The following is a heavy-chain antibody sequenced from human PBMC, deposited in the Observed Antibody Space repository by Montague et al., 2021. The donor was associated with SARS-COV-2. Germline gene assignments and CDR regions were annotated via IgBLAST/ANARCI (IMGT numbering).Heavy chain of an antibody. J-gene: IGHJ4*02. D-gene: IGHD4-23*01. V-gene: IGHV4-34*01. CDR2: INHSGTT. CDR1: GGSFSGYY. Sequence: SETLSLTCAVYGGSFSGYYWTWIRPSPGKGLEWIAEINHSGTTNYNFNPSLRSRVTISVDTSKSQFSLKLSSVTAADTGVYYCARWDPQTLTLIGLRGKSASDXWGQGTLVTVSS. CDR3: ARWDPQTLTLIGLRGKSASDX.